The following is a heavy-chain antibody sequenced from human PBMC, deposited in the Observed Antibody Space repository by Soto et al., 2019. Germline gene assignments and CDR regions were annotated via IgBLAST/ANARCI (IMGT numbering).Heavy chain of an antibody. CDR2: IQSGGTT. D-gene: IGHD2-15*01. CDR3: ARDDVLCDGGSCYGIPLYV. J-gene: IGHJ6*04. Sequence: EVQLVESGGGLVQPGGSLKLSCEASGFTVSSKYMTWVRQAPGKGLEWVSLIQSGGTTYYADSVKGRFTISRDTSENTLHLQMDSLRVEDTAVYYCARDDVLCDGGSCYGIPLYVWGKGTTVTVSS. CDR1: GFTVSSKY. V-gene: IGHV3-66*01.